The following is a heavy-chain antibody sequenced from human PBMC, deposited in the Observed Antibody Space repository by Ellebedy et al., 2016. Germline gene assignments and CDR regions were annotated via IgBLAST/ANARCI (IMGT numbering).Heavy chain of an antibody. CDR1: GFTFSSYG. V-gene: IGHV3-30*03. CDR3: AGSTVTDYYYYYYMDV. Sequence: GGSLRLSXAASGFTFSSYGMHWVRQAPGRGLEWVAVISYDGSTQHYADSVKGRFTISRDNSKNTLYLQMNSLRAEDTAVYYCAGSTVTDYYYYYYMDVWGKGTTVTVSS. D-gene: IGHD4-11*01. J-gene: IGHJ6*03. CDR2: ISYDGSTQ.